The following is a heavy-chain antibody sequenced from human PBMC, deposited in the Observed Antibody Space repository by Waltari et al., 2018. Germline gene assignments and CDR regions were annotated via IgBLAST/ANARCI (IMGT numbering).Heavy chain of an antibody. J-gene: IGHJ6*02. CDR3: ASSRMVRGVTENV. CDR2: IYTSGST. V-gene: IGHV4-4*07. CDR1: GGSISSYY. D-gene: IGHD3-10*01. Sequence: QVQLQESGPGLVKPSETLSLTCTVSGGSISSYYWSWIRQPAGKGLEWIGRIYTSGSTNYNPSLKSRVTMSVATSKNQFSLKLSSVTAADTAVYYCASSRMVRGVTENVWGQGTTVTVSS.